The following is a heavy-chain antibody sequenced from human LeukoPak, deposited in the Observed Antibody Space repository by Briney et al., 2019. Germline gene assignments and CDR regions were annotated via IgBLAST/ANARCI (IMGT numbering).Heavy chain of an antibody. V-gene: IGHV3-7*04. CDR3: ARVRPVAGTDY. CDR2: INQDGSEK. CDR1: GFTFSTYW. D-gene: IGHD6-19*01. J-gene: IGHJ4*02. Sequence: GGSLRLSCAASGFTFSTYWVTWVRQAPGKGLEWVANINQDGSEKYYVDSVKGRTTISRDNAKNSLYLEMNSLRAEDTAVYYCARVRPVAGTDYWGQGIQLTVSS.